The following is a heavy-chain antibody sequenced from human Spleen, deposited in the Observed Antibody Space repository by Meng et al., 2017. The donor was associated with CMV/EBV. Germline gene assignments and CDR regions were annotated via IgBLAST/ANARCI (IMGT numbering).Heavy chain of an antibody. CDR1: GFTFRSYG. CDR2: ISGSGGST. Sequence: GESLKISCAASGFTFRSYGMHWVRQAPGKGLEWVSAISGSGGSTYYADSVKGRFTISRDNSKNTLYLQMNSLRAEDTAVYYCAKDYRQYRWELLGYFDYWGQGTLVTVSS. V-gene: IGHV3-23*01. J-gene: IGHJ4*02. CDR3: AKDYRQYRWELLGYFDY. D-gene: IGHD1-26*01.